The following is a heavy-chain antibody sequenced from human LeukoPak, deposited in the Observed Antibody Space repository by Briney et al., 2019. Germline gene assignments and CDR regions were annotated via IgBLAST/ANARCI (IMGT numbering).Heavy chain of an antibody. CDR3: ARDIGYPGG. CDR1: GFTVSSYS. CDR2: IYSGGTT. V-gene: IGHV3-66*02. D-gene: IGHD5-18*01. J-gene: IGHJ4*02. Sequence: GGSLRLSCAASGFTVSSYSMSWVRQAPGKGLEWVSIIYSGGTTYYTNSVKGRFTISRDNSKNTVYLQMKSLRADDTAVYYCARDIGYPGGWGQGTLVTVSS.